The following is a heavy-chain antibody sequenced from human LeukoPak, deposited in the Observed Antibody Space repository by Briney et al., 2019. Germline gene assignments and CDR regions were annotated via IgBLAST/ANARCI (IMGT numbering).Heavy chain of an antibody. J-gene: IGHJ4*02. CDR3: ARGQGIAAAGTMG. D-gene: IGHD6-13*01. Sequence: GGSLRLSCAASGFTFSSYAMHWVRQAPGKGLEWVAVISYDGSNKYYADSVKGRFTISRDNSKNTLYLQMNSLRAEDTAVYYCARGQGIAAAGTMGWGQGTLVTVSS. CDR1: GFTFSSYA. V-gene: IGHV3-30-3*01. CDR2: ISYDGSNK.